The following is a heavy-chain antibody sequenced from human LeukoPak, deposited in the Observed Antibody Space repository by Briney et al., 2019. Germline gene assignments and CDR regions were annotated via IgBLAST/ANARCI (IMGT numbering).Heavy chain of an antibody. CDR3: AVFYSSGWYGIFDY. Sequence: PGGSLRLSCAASGFTFSAYGMHWVRQAPGKGLEWVAVISYDGSNKYYADSVKGRFTISRDNSKNTLYLQMNSLRAEDTAVYYCAVFYSSGWYGIFDYWGQGTLVTVSS. D-gene: IGHD6-19*01. CDR1: GFTFSAYG. J-gene: IGHJ4*02. CDR2: ISYDGSNK. V-gene: IGHV3-30*03.